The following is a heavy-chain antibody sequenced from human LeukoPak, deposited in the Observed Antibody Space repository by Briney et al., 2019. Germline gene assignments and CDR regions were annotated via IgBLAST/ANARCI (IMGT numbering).Heavy chain of an antibody. CDR3: ASNSFDYYGSGSYSVDY. CDR1: GFTFSSYW. D-gene: IGHD3-10*01. Sequence: PGGSLRLSCAASGFTFSSYWMSWVRQPPGKGLEWIGEINHSGSTNYNPSLKSRVTISVDTSKNQFSLKLSSVTAADTAVYYCASNSFDYYGSGSYSVDYWGQRTLVTVSS. J-gene: IGHJ4*02. CDR2: INHSGST. V-gene: IGHV4-34*01.